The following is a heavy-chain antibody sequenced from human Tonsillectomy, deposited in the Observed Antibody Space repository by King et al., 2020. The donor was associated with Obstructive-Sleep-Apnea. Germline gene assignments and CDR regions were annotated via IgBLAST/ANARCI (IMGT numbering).Heavy chain of an antibody. CDR2: IWYDGSNK. J-gene: IGHJ5*02. CDR1: GFTFSSYG. CDR3: ARGILEGGWFDP. D-gene: IGHD3-3*01. Sequence: VQLVESGGGVVQPGRSLRLSCAASGFTFSSYGMHWVRQAPGKGLEWVAVIWYDGSNKYYADSVKGRFTISRDNSKNTLYLQMNSLRAEDTAVYYCARGILEGGWFDPWGQGTLVTVSS. V-gene: IGHV3-33*01.